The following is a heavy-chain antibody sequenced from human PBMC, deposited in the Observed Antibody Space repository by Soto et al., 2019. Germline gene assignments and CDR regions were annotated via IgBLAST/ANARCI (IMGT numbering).Heavy chain of an antibody. CDR2: ISAYNGNT. CDR1: GYTFTSYG. J-gene: IGHJ3*02. CDR3: ASKMTTVSDGSTGQAFDI. V-gene: IGHV1-18*01. D-gene: IGHD4-17*01. Sequence: QVQLVQSGAEVKKPGASVKVSCKASGYTFTSYGISWVRQAPGQGLEWMGWISAYNGNTNYAQKPQGRVTMTTDTSTSTGDMELRSLSTDDTAVYYCASKMTTVSDGSTGQAFDIWGQGTMVTVSS.